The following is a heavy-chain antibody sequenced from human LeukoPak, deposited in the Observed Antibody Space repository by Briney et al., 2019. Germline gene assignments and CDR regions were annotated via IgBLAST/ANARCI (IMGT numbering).Heavy chain of an antibody. CDR3: ARTGAAAGGVDY. CDR2: IYYSGST. Sequence: SETLSLTCTVSGGSISSYYWSWIRQPPGKGLEWIGYIYYSGSTNYNPSLKSRVTISVDTSKNQFSLKLSSVTAADTAVYYCARTGAAAGGVDYWGQGTLVTVSS. V-gene: IGHV4-59*01. J-gene: IGHJ4*02. CDR1: GGSISSYY. D-gene: IGHD6-13*01.